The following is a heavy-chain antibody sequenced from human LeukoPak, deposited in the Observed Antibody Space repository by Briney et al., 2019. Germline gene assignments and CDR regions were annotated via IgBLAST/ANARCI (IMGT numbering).Heavy chain of an antibody. V-gene: IGHV4-39*01. CDR3: ARHLFSGWSGEYDS. CDR1: GGSINNSSYY. D-gene: IGHD6-19*01. CDR2: IYYSGSA. Sequence: PSEILSLTCSVSGGSINNSSYYWGWVRQPPGKGLEWIGTIYYSGSAYYNPSLKSRFTIFVDLSNNQFSLKLNSVTAADTAVYYCARHLFSGWSGEYDSWGQGTLVTVSS. J-gene: IGHJ4*02.